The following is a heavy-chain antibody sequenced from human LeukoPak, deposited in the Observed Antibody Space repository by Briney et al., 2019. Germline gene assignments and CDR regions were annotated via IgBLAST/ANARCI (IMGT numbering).Heavy chain of an antibody. CDR2: ISGSGDIT. V-gene: IGHV3-23*01. CDR3: AKGGSATITTGGFDP. D-gene: IGHD4-11*01. CDR1: GFTFSSYA. J-gene: IGHJ5*02. Sequence: PRGSLRLSCAASGFTFSSYAMSWVRQAPGKGLEWVSGISGSGDITYYADSVKGRFTISRDNSKNTLYLQVNSLRAEDTAIYYCAKGGSATITTGGFDPWGQGTLVTVSS.